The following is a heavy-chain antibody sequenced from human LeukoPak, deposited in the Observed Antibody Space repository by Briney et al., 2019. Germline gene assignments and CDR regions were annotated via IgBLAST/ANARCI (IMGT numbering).Heavy chain of an antibody. CDR3: ARQEIGNCSSSSCYSFDY. CDR1: GVSINGYY. D-gene: IGHD2-2*02. J-gene: IGHJ4*02. CDR2: INHSEST. V-gene: IGHV4-34*01. Sequence: SETLSLTCAVYGVSINGYYWSWIRQPPGKGLEWIGEINHSESTNYNPSLKSRVSISVDTSKNQFSLKLLSSVTAADTAVYYYARQEIGNCSSSSCYSFDYWGQGTLVTVSS.